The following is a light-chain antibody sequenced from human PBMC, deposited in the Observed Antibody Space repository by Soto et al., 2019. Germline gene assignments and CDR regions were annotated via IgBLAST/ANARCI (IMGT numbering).Light chain of an antibody. CDR2: EVT. CDR1: SVDVGSYNL. V-gene: IGLV2-23*02. J-gene: IGLJ1*01. Sequence: SVLTQPASVSGSPGQSITIPCTGTSVDVGSYNLVSWYQQHPGKAPKLMIYEVTERPSGVSNRFSGSKSGNTASLTISGLQPEDEADYYCCSYAGNSEVFGTGTKVNVL. CDR3: CSYAGNSEV.